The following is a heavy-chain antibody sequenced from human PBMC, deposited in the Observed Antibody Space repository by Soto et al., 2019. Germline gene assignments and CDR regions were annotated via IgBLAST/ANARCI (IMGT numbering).Heavy chain of an antibody. V-gene: IGHV1-18*01. CDR2: ISAYNGNT. CDR3: ARDRGAYGMDV. Sequence: QVQLVQSGAEVKKPGASVKVSCKASGYTFTSYGISWVRQAPGQGLEWMGWISAYNGNTNYAQKLQGRVTMTTDTSMSTAYMELSSLSSDVTAVYYCARDRGAYGMDVWGQGTTVTVSS. J-gene: IGHJ6*02. CDR1: GYTFTSYG.